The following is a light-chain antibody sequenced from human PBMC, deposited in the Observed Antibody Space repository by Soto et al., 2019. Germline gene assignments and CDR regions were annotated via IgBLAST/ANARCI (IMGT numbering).Light chain of an antibody. CDR2: GAS. J-gene: IGKJ1*01. CDR1: QSVSNN. V-gene: IGKV3-15*01. CDR3: QQYNNWWT. Sequence: EIVMTQSPATLSVSPGERATLSCRASQSVSNNLAWYQKKPGQAPRLLIYGASTRATGIPARFSGSGSGTEFTLTISSRQAEDFAFYYCQQYNNWWTFGQGTRVDIQ.